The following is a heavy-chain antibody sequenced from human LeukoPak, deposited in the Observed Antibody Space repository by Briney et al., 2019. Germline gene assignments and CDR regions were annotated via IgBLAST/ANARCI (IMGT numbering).Heavy chain of an antibody. CDR1: GGSISSSNW. V-gene: IGHV4-4*02. CDR2: IYHSGST. CDR3: ARWDRIAARRVAAAGSDAFDI. J-gene: IGHJ3*02. D-gene: IGHD6-13*01. Sequence: PSGTLSLTCAVSGGSISSSNWWSWVRQPPGKGLEWIGEIYHSGSTNYNPSLKSRVTISVDKSKNQFSLKLSSVTAADTAVYYCARWDRIAARRVAAAGSDAFDIWGQGTMVTVSS.